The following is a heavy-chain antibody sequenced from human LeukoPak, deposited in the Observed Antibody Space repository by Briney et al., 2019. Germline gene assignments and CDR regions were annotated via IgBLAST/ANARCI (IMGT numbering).Heavy chain of an antibody. J-gene: IGHJ4*02. CDR1: GYTFTGYY. D-gene: IGHD3-22*01. V-gene: IGHV1-2*06. Sequence: ASVKVSCKASGYTFTGYYMHWVRQAPGQWLEWMGRINPNSGGTNYAQKFQGRVTMTRDTSISTAYMELSRLRSDDTAVYYCARIRNYYDSSGYPFDYWGQGTLVTVSS. CDR2: INPNSGGT. CDR3: ARIRNYYDSSGYPFDY.